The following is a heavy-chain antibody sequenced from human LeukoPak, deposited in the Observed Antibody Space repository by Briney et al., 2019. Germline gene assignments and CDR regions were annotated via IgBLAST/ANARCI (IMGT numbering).Heavy chain of an antibody. J-gene: IGHJ4*02. CDR1: GFTFSSYA. V-gene: IGHV3-23*01. D-gene: IGHD3-22*01. CDR2: ISGSGGST. Sequence: GGSLRLSCAASGFTFSSYAMSWVRQAPGKGLEWVSAISGSGGSTYYADSVKGRFTISRDNSKNTLYLQMNSLRAEDTAVYYCARDGVARDSSGYYFLWGQGTLVTVSS. CDR3: ARDGVARDSSGYYFL.